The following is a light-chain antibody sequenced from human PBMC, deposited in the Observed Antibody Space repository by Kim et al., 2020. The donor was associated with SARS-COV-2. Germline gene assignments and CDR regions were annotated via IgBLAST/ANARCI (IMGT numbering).Light chain of an antibody. V-gene: IGKV1-39*01. CDR2: AAS. J-gene: IGKJ3*01. CDR3: QQSYITPFT. Sequence: DIQMTQSPSSLSASVGDRVTITCRTTQSISSHLNWYQQKPGRAPKLLISAASTLQGGVPSRFSGSGSETDFTLTISSLQPDDFATYFCQQSYITPFTFCPGTKVDIK. CDR1: QSISSH.